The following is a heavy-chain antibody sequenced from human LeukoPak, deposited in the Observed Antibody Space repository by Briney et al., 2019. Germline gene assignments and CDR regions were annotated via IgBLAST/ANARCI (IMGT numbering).Heavy chain of an antibody. Sequence: GASVKVSCKASGYTFTSYDINWVRQATGQGLEWMGWMNPNSGNTGYAQKFQGRVTMTRNTSISTAYMELSSLRSEDTAVYYCATRPQNYGAFDYWGQGTLVTVSS. CDR2: MNPNSGNT. CDR3: ATRPQNYGAFDY. V-gene: IGHV1-8*01. J-gene: IGHJ4*02. D-gene: IGHD1-7*01. CDR1: GYTFTSYD.